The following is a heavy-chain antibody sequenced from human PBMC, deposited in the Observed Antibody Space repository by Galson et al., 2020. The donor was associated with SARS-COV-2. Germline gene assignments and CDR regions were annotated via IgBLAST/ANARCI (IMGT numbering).Heavy chain of an antibody. J-gene: IGHJ4*02. CDR3: ARETPDSSSWYGGFDY. CDR2: IWYDGSNK. CDR1: GFTFSSYG. V-gene: IGHV3-33*01. Sequence: GGSLRLSCAASGFTFSSYGMHWVRQAPGKGLEWVAVIWYDGSNKYYADSVKGRFTISRDNSKNTLYLQMNSLRAEDTAVYYCARETPDSSSWYGGFDYWGQGTLVTVSS. D-gene: IGHD6-13*01.